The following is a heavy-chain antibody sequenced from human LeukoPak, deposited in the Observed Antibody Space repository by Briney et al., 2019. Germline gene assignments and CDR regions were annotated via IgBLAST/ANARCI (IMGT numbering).Heavy chain of an antibody. CDR1: GYTFTRYG. V-gene: IGHV1-18*04. J-gene: IGHJ3*02. CDR2: ISAYNGNT. Sequence: GASVKVSCKACGYTFTRYGISWVRQAPGQGLEWMGWISAYNGNTNYAKKLQGRVTMTPDTSTSTAYMALRSLRSDDTAVYYCARRTADAFDICGHGTMVTVSS. CDR3: ARRTADAFDI.